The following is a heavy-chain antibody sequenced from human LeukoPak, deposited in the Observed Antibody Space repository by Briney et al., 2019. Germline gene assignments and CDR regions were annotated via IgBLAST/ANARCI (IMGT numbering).Heavy chain of an antibody. D-gene: IGHD5-24*01. CDR2: ISPSGSST. Sequence: ASVKVSCKASGYTFTNYYMHWVRQAPGQGLEWMGIISPSGSSTTYAQKFQGRVTLTRDTSTSTVYMELSSLRSEDTAIYYCARIRDGYNDAYDLWGQGTVVTVPS. J-gene: IGHJ3*01. CDR3: ARIRDGYNDAYDL. CDR1: GYTFTNYY. V-gene: IGHV1-46*01.